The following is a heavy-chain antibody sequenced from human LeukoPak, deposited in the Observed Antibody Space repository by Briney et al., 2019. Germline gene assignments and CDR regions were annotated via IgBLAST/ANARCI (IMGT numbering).Heavy chain of an antibody. CDR2: IILSDDST. J-gene: IGHJ4*02. V-gene: IGHV1-46*04. CDR3: TRVAGDAFDS. CDR1: GYSLSRYF. Sequence: EASVKVSCKASGYSLSRYFMHWVRHAPGQGLEWVGVIILSDDSTGYAQKLQGRVTMTRDTSTSTVYMELSSLRSEDTAVYYCTRVAGDAFDSWGQGTLVTVSS. D-gene: IGHD1-26*01.